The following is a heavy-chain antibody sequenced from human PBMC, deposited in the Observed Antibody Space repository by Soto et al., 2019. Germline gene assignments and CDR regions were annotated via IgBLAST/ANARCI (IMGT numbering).Heavy chain of an antibody. CDR2: INHSGST. CDR1: GGSFCGYY. V-gene: IGHV4-34*01. Sequence: PSETLSLTCAVYGGSFCGYYWSWIRQPPGKGLEWIGEINHSGSTNYNPSLKSRVTISVDTSKNQFSLKLSSVTAADTAVYYCARGRVWWFGESKNNWFDPWGQGTLVTVSS. D-gene: IGHD3-10*01. J-gene: IGHJ5*02. CDR3: ARGRVWWFGESKNNWFDP.